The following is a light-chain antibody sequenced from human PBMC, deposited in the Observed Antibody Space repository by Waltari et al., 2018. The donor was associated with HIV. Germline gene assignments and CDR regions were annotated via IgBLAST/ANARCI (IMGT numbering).Light chain of an antibody. V-gene: IGLV1-40*01. J-gene: IGLJ2*01. Sequence: QSMLTQPPSVSGAPGQRVTISCTGSSSNIGAGSEVHWYQQLPGTAPKLLIYGNSNRLSGVPDRFSGSKSDTSASLAITGLRAEDEADYYCQSYDSSLSGDVVFGGGTSLTVL. CDR1: SSNIGAGSE. CDR3: QSYDSSLSGDVV. CDR2: GNS.